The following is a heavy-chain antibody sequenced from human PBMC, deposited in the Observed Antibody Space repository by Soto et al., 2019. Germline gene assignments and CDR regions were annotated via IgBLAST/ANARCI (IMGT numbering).Heavy chain of an antibody. D-gene: IGHD1-26*01. CDR3: ARTPVGASDFDY. CDR1: GFSLSTRGVG. CDR2: IYWDDDK. Sequence: QITLKESGPTLVKPTQTLTLTCTFSGFSLSTRGVGVGWIRQPPGKALEWLAVIYWDDDKRYSPSLKSRLSITKHTSRNQVVLSITNMDPVDTATYYCARTPVGASDFDYWGLGSLVAVSS. V-gene: IGHV2-5*02. J-gene: IGHJ4*02.